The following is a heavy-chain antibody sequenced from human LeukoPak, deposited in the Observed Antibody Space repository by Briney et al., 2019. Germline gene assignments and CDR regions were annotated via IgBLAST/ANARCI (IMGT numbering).Heavy chain of an antibody. Sequence: TSETLSLTCAMHSESSGGDDWTWIRQPPGKGLEWIGEVSPGGSTRYNPSLRSRVTISLDTPRRRFSLRLSSVTAADTGVYYCARDGGTRLGFDPWGQGTLVTVSS. CDR3: ARDGGTRLGFDP. V-gene: IGHV4-34*01. D-gene: IGHD3-16*01. CDR2: VSPGGST. CDR1: SESSGGDD. J-gene: IGHJ5*02.